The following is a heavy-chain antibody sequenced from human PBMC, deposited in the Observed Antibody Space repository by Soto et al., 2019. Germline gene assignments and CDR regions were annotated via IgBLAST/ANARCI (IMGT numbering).Heavy chain of an antibody. CDR1: GGSISSGGYS. CDR3: ARVASEVDP. Sequence: SETLSLTCAVSGGSISSGGYSWSWIRQPPGKGLEWIGYIYHSGSTYYNPSLKSRVTISVDRSKNQFSLKLSSVTAADTAVYYCARVASEVDPWGQGTLVTVSS. CDR2: IYHSGST. V-gene: IGHV4-30-2*01. J-gene: IGHJ5*02.